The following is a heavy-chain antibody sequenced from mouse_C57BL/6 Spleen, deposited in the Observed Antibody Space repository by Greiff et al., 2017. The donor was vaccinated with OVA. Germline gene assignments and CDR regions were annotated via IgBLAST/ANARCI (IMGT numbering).Heavy chain of an antibody. CDR1: GFTFSSYA. CDR2: ISSDGDYI. V-gene: IGHV5-9-1*02. Sequence: EVKLVESGEGLVKPGGSLKLSCAASGFTFSSYAMSWVRQTPEKRLEWVAYISSDGDYIYYADTVKGRFTISRDNARNTLYLQMSSLKSEDTAMYYCTRDSNYGDWYFDVWGTGTTVTVSS. CDR3: TRDSNYGDWYFDV. J-gene: IGHJ1*03. D-gene: IGHD2-5*01.